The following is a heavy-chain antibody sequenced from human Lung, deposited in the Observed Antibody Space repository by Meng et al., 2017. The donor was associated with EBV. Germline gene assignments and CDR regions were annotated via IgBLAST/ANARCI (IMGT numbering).Heavy chain of an antibody. Sequence: GQLQQWGAGLLNPSETLSLTCAVYGGSFSGYYWSGIRQPPGKGLEWIGEINHSGSTNYNPSLKSRVTISVDTSKNQFSLKLSSVTAADTAVYYCARGRIIGDSSGYSDYWGQGTLVTVSS. J-gene: IGHJ4*02. D-gene: IGHD3-22*01. CDR2: INHSGST. CDR3: ARGRIIGDSSGYSDY. V-gene: IGHV4-34*01. CDR1: GGSFSGYY.